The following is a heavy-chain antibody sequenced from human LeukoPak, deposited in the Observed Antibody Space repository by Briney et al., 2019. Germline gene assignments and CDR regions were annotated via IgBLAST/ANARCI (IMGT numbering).Heavy chain of an antibody. J-gene: IGHJ4*02. CDR2: INPNSGGT. Sequence: ASVKVSCKASGYTFTGYYMHWVRQAPGQGLEWMGWINPNSGGTNYAQKFQGRVTMTADTSTSTAYMELRSLTSDDTAVYYRARDQRNCGGDCYQTGLIDYWGQGTQVTVSS. CDR1: GYTFTGYY. V-gene: IGHV1-2*02. D-gene: IGHD2-21*02. CDR3: ARDQRNCGGDCYQTGLIDY.